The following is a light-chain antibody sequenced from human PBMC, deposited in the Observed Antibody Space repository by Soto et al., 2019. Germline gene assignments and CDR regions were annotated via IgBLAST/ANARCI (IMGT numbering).Light chain of an antibody. Sequence: EIELTQSPATLSVSPGERATLSCRASQSISSYLAWYQQRPGQAPRLLIYGAFTRATGFPARFSGSRSGPEFTLTISSLQSEDFAIYYCQHYDNSPRTFGGGTKVDIK. CDR1: QSISSY. J-gene: IGKJ4*02. V-gene: IGKV3-15*01. CDR3: QHYDNSPRT. CDR2: GAF.